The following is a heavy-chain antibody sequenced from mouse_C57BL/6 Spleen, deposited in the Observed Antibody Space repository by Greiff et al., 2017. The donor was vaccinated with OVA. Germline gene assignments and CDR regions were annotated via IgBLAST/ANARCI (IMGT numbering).Heavy chain of an antibody. D-gene: IGHD2-1*01. V-gene: IGHV1-55*01. CDR1: GYTFTSYW. J-gene: IGHJ4*01. CDR2: IYPGSGST. Sequence: VQLQQPGAELVKPGASVKMSCKASGYTFTSYWITWVKQRPGQGLEWIGDIYPGSGSTNYNEKFESKATLTVDPSYSTAYMQLSILTSEASAVYYCARSRVYPYYAMDYWGQGTSVTVSS. CDR3: ARSRVYPYYAMDY.